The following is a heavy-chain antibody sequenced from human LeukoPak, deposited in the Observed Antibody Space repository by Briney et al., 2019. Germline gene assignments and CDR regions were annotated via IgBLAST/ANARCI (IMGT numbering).Heavy chain of an antibody. CDR3: ARDKKSGESNAIHY. D-gene: IGHD3-10*01. CDR1: GFTFSNYW. CDR2: INRDGSTT. J-gene: IGHJ4*02. Sequence: GGSLRLSCAASGFTFSNYWVHWVRQAPGKGLVWVSRINRDGSTTNYADSVKGRFTVSRDNAKNTLNLQMNSLRAEDTAVYYCARDKKSGESNAIHYWGQGTLVTVSS. V-gene: IGHV3-74*01.